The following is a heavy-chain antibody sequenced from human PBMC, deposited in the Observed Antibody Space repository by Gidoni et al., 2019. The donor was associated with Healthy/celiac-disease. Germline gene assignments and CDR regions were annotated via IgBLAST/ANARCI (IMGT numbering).Heavy chain of an antibody. CDR3: APTGVVAATPN. J-gene: IGHJ4*02. Sequence: EVQLLESGGGLVQPGGSLRLSCAASGFTFSSYAMSWVRQAPGKGLGWVSAFSGSGGSTYYADSVKGRFTISRDNSKNTLYLQMNSLRAEDTAVYYCAPTGVVAATPNWGQGTLVTVSS. D-gene: IGHD2-15*01. V-gene: IGHV3-23*01. CDR1: GFTFSSYA. CDR2: FSGSGGST.